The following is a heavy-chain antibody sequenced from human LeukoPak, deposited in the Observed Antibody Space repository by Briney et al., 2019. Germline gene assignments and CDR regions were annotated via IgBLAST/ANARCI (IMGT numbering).Heavy chain of an antibody. Sequence: SETLSLTCAVWGGSFSGYYWSWMREPPGKALEGIVEINHSGSTNYNPSLKSRVTISVDTSKNQFSLKLSSVTAADTAVYYCASGGNSWRGVYFDYWGQGTLVTVSS. V-gene: IGHV4-34*01. CDR3: ASGGNSWRGVYFDY. D-gene: IGHD4-23*01. CDR1: GGSFSGYY. J-gene: IGHJ4*02. CDR2: INHSGST.